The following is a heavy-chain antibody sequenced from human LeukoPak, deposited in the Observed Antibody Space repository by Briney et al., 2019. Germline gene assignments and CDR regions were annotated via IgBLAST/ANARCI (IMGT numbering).Heavy chain of an antibody. CDR2: IYTSGST. Sequence: SETLSLTCTVSGGSISSYYWSWIRQPAGKGLEWIGRIYTSGSTNYNPPLKSRVTISIDTSKNQFSLKLSSVTAADTAVYYCARHQWVPAFDIWGQGTMVTVSS. J-gene: IGHJ3*02. CDR3: ARHQWVPAFDI. CDR1: GGSISSYY. D-gene: IGHD1-26*01. V-gene: IGHV4-4*07.